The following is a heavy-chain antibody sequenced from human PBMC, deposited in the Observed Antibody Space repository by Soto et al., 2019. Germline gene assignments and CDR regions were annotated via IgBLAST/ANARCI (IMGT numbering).Heavy chain of an antibody. D-gene: IGHD4-17*01. CDR1: GFTFNTYS. J-gene: IGHJ4*02. V-gene: IGHV3-33*01. CDR2: IWYDGTQK. CDR3: ARAGGTTVTGLWHFDS. Sequence: QVQLEESGGSVVQPGRSLRLSCEASGFTFNTYSMHWVRQPPGKGLEWLAAIWYDGTQKYYADSVKGRFSISRDNSKKTLYLEMNSLRAEDTAVYYCARAGGTTVTGLWHFDSWGQGTLVTVSS.